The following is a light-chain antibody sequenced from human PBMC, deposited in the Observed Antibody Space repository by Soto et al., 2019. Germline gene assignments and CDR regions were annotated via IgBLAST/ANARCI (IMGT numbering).Light chain of an antibody. CDR3: QAWDSSHVV. CDR2: QDS. Sequence: SYELTQPPSVSVSPGQTAIITCSGDKLENKYVCWYQQKPGQSPVLVIYQDSKRPSGIPERFSGSNSGNTATLTISGTQAMDEADYYCQAWDSSHVVFGGGTKVTVL. CDR1: KLENKY. J-gene: IGLJ2*01. V-gene: IGLV3-1*01.